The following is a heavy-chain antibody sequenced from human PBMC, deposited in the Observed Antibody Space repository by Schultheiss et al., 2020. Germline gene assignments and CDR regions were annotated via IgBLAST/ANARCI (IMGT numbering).Heavy chain of an antibody. D-gene: IGHD2-21*02. J-gene: IGHJ4*02. Sequence: SETLSLTCAVSGYSISSGYYWGWIRQPPGKGLEWIGSIYYSGSTYYNPSLKSRVTISVDTSKNQFSLKLSSVTAADTAVYYCARNFVVVTASQNFDYWGQGTLVTVSS. CDR1: GYSISSGYY. V-gene: IGHV4-38-2*01. CDR2: IYYSGST. CDR3: ARNFVVVTASQNFDY.